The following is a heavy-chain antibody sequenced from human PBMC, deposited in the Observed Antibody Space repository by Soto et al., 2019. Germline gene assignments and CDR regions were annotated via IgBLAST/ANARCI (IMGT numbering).Heavy chain of an antibody. V-gene: IGHV4-59*08. CDR2: IYYSGST. D-gene: IGHD2-15*01. Sequence: PPETLSLTCTVSGGSISSYYWSWIRQPPGKGLEWIGYIYYSGSTNYNPSLKSRVTISVDTSKNQFSLKLSSVTAADTAVYYCARHLEVVARDNWFDPWGQGTLVTVSS. J-gene: IGHJ5*02. CDR3: ARHLEVVARDNWFDP. CDR1: GGSISSYY.